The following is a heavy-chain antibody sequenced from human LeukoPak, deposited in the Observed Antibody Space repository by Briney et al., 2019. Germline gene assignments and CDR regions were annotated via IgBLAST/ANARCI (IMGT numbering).Heavy chain of an antibody. J-gene: IGHJ4*02. CDR1: GGTFSSYA. CDR3: AREENYYGSGSYRALGYYFDY. V-gene: IGHV1-69*13. D-gene: IGHD3-10*01. Sequence: PVKVSCKASGGTFSSYAISWVRQAPGQGRKWMGAIIPIFGTANYAQKFQGRVTITADESTSTAYMERSSLRSEDTAVYYCAREENYYGSGSYRALGYYFDYWGQGTLVTVSS. CDR2: IIPIFGTA.